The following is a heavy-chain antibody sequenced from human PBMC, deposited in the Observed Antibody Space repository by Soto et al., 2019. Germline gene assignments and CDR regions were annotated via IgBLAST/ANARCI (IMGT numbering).Heavy chain of an antibody. CDR2: IVVGSGNT. D-gene: IGHD5-12*01. CDR1: GFTFTSSA. V-gene: IGHV1-58*02. CDR3: AADEYNGYDFHYYYGMDV. Sequence: QMQLVQSGPEVKKPGTSVKVSCKASGFTFTSSAMQWVRQARGQRLEWIGWIVVGSGNTNYAQKFQERVTITRDMSKSTAYMELSSLRSEDTAVYYCAADEYNGYDFHYYYGMDVWGQGTTVTVSS. J-gene: IGHJ6*02.